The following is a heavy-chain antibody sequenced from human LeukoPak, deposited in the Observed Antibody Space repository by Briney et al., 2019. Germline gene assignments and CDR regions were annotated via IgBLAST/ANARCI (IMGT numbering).Heavy chain of an antibody. Sequence: QTGGSLRLSCAASGFTVSSNYMSWVRQAPGKGLEWVANIKQDGSEKYYVDSVKGRFTVSRDNAKNSLYLQMNSLRAEDTAVYYCAKEGRSSVRFLEWLSRFDYWGQGILVTVSS. CDR1: GFTVSSNY. CDR3: AKEGRSSVRFLEWLSRFDY. CDR2: IKQDGSEK. J-gene: IGHJ4*02. V-gene: IGHV3-7*03. D-gene: IGHD3-3*01.